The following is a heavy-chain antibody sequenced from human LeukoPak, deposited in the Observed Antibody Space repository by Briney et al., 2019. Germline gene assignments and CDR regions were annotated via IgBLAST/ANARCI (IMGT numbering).Heavy chain of an antibody. J-gene: IGHJ4*02. CDR1: GGSVSGYY. V-gene: IGHV4-59*08. CDR3: ATRPVGATPYFDY. CDR2: IYYSGST. Sequence: SETLSLTCTVSGGSVSGYYWSWIRQPPGKGPEWIGYIYYSGSTNYNPSLKSRVTISVDTSKNQFSLKLSSVTAADTAVYYCATRPVGATPYFDYWGQGTLVTVSS. D-gene: IGHD1-26*01.